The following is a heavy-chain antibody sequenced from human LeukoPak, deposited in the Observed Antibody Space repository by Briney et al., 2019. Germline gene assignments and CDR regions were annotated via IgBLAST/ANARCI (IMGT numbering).Heavy chain of an antibody. D-gene: IGHD3-3*01. CDR2: ISGSGGST. CDR1: GFTFSNSA. V-gene: IGHV3-23*01. CDR3: ARSGYPIY. J-gene: IGHJ4*02. Sequence: GGSLRLSCAASGFTFSNSAMSWVRQAPGKGLEWVSSISGSGGSTYYADSVKGRFTISRDNAKNSLYLQMNSLRAEDAAVYYCARSGYPIYWGQGTLVTVSS.